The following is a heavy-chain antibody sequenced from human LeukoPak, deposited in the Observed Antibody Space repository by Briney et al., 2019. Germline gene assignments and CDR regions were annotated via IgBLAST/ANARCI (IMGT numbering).Heavy chain of an antibody. CDR3: AKALKVYSSGWYLDY. CDR2: ISGSGGSA. J-gene: IGHJ4*02. D-gene: IGHD6-19*01. V-gene: IGHV3-23*01. Sequence: GGSLRLSCAASGFTFSAYAMSWVRQAPGKGLEWVSVISGSGGSADYADSVKGRFTISRDNSKNTLFLQMNTLRAEDTAIYYCAKALKVYSSGWYLDYWGQGTLVTVSP. CDR1: GFTFSAYA.